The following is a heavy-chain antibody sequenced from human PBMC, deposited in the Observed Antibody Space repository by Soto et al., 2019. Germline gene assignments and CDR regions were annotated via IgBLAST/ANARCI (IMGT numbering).Heavy chain of an antibody. D-gene: IGHD3-10*01. V-gene: IGHV3-49*03. CDR2: IRSKAYGGTT. J-gene: IGHJ3*02. Sequence: GGSLRLSCTASGFTFGDYAMSWFRQAPGKGLEWVGFIRSKAYGGTTEYAASVKGRFTTSRDDSKSIAYLQMNSLKTEDTAVYYCTRNHNYYGSGSYYPNDAFDIWGQGTMVTVSS. CDR3: TRNHNYYGSGSYYPNDAFDI. CDR1: GFTFGDYA.